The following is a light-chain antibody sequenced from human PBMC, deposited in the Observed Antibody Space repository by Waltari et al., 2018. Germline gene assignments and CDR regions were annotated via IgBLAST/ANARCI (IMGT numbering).Light chain of an antibody. V-gene: IGLV2-14*01. J-gene: IGLJ3*02. CDR1: SSDIGAYKY. Sequence: QSALTQPASVSGSPGQSITISCTGTSSDIGAYKYVSWYQQYPDKAPKLIIYEVSNRPSWVSNRFSGSKSGNTASLSISGLQAEDESDYYCSSFTSTNTLLFGGGTKLTVL. CDR2: EVS. CDR3: SSFTSTNTLL.